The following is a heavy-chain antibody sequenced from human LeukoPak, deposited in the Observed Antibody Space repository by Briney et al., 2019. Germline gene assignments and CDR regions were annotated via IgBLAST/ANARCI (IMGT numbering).Heavy chain of an antibody. J-gene: IGHJ4*02. V-gene: IGHV4-61*02. Sequence: PSQTLSLTCTVSGGSISSGSYYWSWIRQPAGKGLEWIGRIYTSGSTNYNPSLKSRVTISVDTSKNQFSLKLSSVTAADTAVYYCARLRSPGDFDYWGQGTLVTVSS. CDR2: IYTSGST. D-gene: IGHD1-26*01. CDR1: GGSISSGSYY. CDR3: ARLRSPGDFDY.